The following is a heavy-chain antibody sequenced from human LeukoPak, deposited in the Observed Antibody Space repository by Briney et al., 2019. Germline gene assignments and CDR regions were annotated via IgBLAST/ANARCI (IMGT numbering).Heavy chain of an antibody. D-gene: IGHD2-2*01. CDR2: MNPNSGNT. CDR3: ARSEGVVPAAPLRFDP. V-gene: IGHV1-8*01. J-gene: IGHJ5*02. CDR1: GYTFTSYD. Sequence: ASVKVSCKASGYTFTSYDINWVRQATGQGLEWMGWMNPNSGNTGYAQKFQGRVTMTRNTSISTAYMELRSLRSDDTAVYYCARSEGVVPAAPLRFDPWGQGTLVTVSS.